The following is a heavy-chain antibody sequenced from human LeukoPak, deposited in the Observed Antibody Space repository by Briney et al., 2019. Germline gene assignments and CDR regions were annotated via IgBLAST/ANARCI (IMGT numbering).Heavy chain of an antibody. V-gene: IGHV3-23*01. CDR1: GFMFNIHV. J-gene: IGHJ4*02. D-gene: IGHD3-16*02. CDR2: IIGSGGST. Sequence: GGSLRLSCAASGFMFNIHVMSWVRQAPGKGPEWVSGIIGSGGSTYYADSVKGRFTISRDNSKNTLSFQMNSLRAEDTAIYYCAKASRGFAYRLDFWGQGTLVTVSS. CDR3: AKASRGFAYRLDF.